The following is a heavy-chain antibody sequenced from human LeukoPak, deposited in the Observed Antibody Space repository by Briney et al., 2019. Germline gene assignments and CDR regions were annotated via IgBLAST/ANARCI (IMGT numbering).Heavy chain of an antibody. Sequence: ASVKVSCKASGYTFTGYYMHWVRQAPGQGLEWMGWINPNSGGTNYAQQFQGRVTMTRDTSISTAYMELSRLRSDDTAVYYCARDLRNYYDSSGYGYWGQGTLVTVSS. CDR3: ARDLRNYYDSSGYGY. D-gene: IGHD3-22*01. CDR1: GYTFTGYY. V-gene: IGHV1-2*02. J-gene: IGHJ4*02. CDR2: INPNSGGT.